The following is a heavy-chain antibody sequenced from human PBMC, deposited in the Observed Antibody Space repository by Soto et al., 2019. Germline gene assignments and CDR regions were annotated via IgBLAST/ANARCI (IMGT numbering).Heavy chain of an antibody. D-gene: IGHD6-19*01. J-gene: IGHJ4*02. V-gene: IGHV4-34*01. Sequence: QVQLQQWGAGLLKPSETLSLTCAVYGGSFSGYYWSWIRQPPGKGLEWIGEINHSGSTNYNPSHKSRVTISVDTSKNQFSLKLSSVTAADTAGYYCASGRSVAGIGYWGQGTLVTVSS. CDR2: INHSGST. CDR1: GGSFSGYY. CDR3: ASGRSVAGIGY.